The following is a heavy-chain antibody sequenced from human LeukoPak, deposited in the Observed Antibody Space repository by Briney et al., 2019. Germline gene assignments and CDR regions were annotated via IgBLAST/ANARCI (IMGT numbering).Heavy chain of an antibody. D-gene: IGHD3-22*01. Sequence: TLRLSCAASRFAFSGYAMHWGRQAPGKGLEWGAVISYDGSKKYYADSVKGRFTISRDNSKNWLYLQMNSRRAEDTAVYYCASDSSCYYYGDYWVQGTLVSVSS. CDR2: ISYDGSKK. J-gene: IGHJ4*02. CDR1: RFAFSGYA. V-gene: IGHV3-30-3*01. CDR3: ASDSSCYYYGDY.